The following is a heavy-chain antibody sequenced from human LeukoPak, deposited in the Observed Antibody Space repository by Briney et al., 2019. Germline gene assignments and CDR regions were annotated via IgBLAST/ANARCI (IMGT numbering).Heavy chain of an antibody. CDR2: IYNSGNT. CDR1: GGSISIYY. D-gene: IGHD3-10*01. Sequence: PSETLSLTCTVSGGSISIYYWSWIRQPPGKGLEWIGYIYNSGNTNYNSSFKSRVTISEDTPKNQFSLKLSSVTAADTAVYYCVRDRELNYWGQGTLVTVSS. J-gene: IGHJ4*02. V-gene: IGHV4-59*01. CDR3: VRDRELNY.